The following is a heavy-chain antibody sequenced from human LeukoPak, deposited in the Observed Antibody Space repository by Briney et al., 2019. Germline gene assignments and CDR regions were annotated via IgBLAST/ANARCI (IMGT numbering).Heavy chain of an antibody. D-gene: IGHD5-12*01. CDR3: ARAFVEIVGNYYYYGMDV. J-gene: IGHJ6*02. CDR2: MNHLLAT. CDR1: GGSLSDYC. Sequence: SETLSLTCDVYGGSLSDYCWTWIRQTPGKGLEWIGHMNHLLATTYNPSLESRVTISLDTSKSQFSLNLTSVTAADTAVYYCARAFVEIVGNYYYYGMDVWGQGTTVTVSS. V-gene: IGHV4-34*01.